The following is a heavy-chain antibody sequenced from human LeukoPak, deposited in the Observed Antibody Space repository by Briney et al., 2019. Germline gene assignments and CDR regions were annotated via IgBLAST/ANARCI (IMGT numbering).Heavy chain of an antibody. Sequence: PGGSLRLSCAASGFTVSSNYMSWVRRAPGKGLEWVSAISDDFGTYHADSVKGRFTISRDSSRNTLYLQMTSLRAEDTAVYYCARGNSGHCTGATCYALDYWGQGTLVTVSS. CDR2: ISDDFGT. J-gene: IGHJ4*02. CDR1: GFTVSSNY. D-gene: IGHD2-2*01. V-gene: IGHV3-53*01. CDR3: ARGNSGHCTGATCYALDY.